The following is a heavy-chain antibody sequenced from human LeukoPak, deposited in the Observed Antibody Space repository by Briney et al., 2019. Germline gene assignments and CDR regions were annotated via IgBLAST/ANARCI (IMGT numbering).Heavy chain of an antibody. CDR2: IKQDGSEK. J-gene: IGHJ3*02. Sequence: PGGSLRLSCAASGFTISNYWMSWVRQAPGKGLEWVANIKQDGSEKYYVDSVKGRFTISRDNAKNSLYLQMNSLRAEDTAVYYCTRVRLFRQKAFDIWGQGTTVTVSS. CDR1: GFTISNYW. D-gene: IGHD3-22*01. V-gene: IGHV3-7*04. CDR3: TRVRLFRQKAFDI.